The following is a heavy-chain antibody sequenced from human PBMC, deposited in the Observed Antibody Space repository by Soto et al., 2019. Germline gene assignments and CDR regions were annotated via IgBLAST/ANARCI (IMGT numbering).Heavy chain of an antibody. J-gene: IGHJ6*02. CDR1: GYTFTSYG. CDR3: ARDHPGGANPNYYYSGMDV. CDR2: ISAYNGST. Sequence: ASVKVSCKASGYTFTSYGISWVRQAPGQGLEWMGWISAYNGSTNYAQKLQGRVTMTTDTSTSTAYMELRSLRSDDTAVYYCARDHPGGANPNYYYSGMDVWGQGTTVTVSS. D-gene: IGHD2-15*01. V-gene: IGHV1-18*04.